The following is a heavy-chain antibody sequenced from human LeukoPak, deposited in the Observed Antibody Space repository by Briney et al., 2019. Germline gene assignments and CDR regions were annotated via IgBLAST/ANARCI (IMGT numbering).Heavy chain of an antibody. J-gene: IGHJ4*02. V-gene: IGHV3-33*01. Sequence: PGRSLRLSCAASGXTFSSYGVHWVRRAPGKGREWVAVIWYDGSNKYYADSVKGRFTISRDNSKNTLYLQMSSLGAEDTAVYYCARKGYSYEKTDFDYWGQGTLVTVSS. CDR2: IWYDGSNK. CDR1: GXTFSSYG. CDR3: ARKGYSYEKTDFDY. D-gene: IGHD5-18*01.